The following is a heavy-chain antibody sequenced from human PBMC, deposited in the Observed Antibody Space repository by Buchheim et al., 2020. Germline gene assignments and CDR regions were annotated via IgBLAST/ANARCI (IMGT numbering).Heavy chain of an antibody. V-gene: IGHV3-33*01. CDR2: IGNDGRNK. Sequence: VQLVESGGGVVQPGKSRRLSGAASGFTFSSHGMHGVRQAPGKGLEWVAVIGNDGRNKYYADSVQGRFTISRDTSKKRVYRQMNSLRAEDTAVYYCARLGSSADYWGQGTL. CDR1: GFTFSSHG. J-gene: IGHJ4*02. D-gene: IGHD6-6*01. CDR3: ARLGSSADY.